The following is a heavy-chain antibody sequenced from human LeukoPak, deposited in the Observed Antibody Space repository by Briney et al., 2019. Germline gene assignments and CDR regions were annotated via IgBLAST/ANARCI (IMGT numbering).Heavy chain of an antibody. Sequence: GASVKVSCKASGGTFSSYAISWVRQAPGQGLEWMGRIIPILGIANYAQKFQGRVTITADKSTSTAYMELSSLRSEDTAVYYCARPNSGYDWQHMAIWGQGTLATVSS. J-gene: IGHJ4*02. V-gene: IGHV1-69*04. CDR2: IIPILGIA. CDR3: ARPNSGYDWQHMAI. CDR1: GGTFSSYA. D-gene: IGHD5-12*01.